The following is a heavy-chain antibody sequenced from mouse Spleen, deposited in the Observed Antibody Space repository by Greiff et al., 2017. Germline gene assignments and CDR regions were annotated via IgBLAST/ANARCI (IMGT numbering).Heavy chain of an antibody. D-gene: IGHD2-1*01. J-gene: IGHJ4*01. V-gene: IGHV1-37*01. CDR1: GYSFTGYF. CDR3: ARRSYGNYYAMDY. Sequence: EVQVVESGPELVKPGASVKISCKASGYSFTGYFMNWVKQSHGKSLEWIGRINPYNGDTFYNQKFKGKATLTVDKSSSTAHMELLSLTSEDFAVYYCARRSYGNYYAMDYWGQGTSVTVSS. CDR2: INPYNGDT.